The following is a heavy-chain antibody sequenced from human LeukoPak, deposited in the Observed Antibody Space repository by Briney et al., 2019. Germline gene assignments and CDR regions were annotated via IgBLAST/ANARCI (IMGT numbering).Heavy chain of an antibody. CDR1: GYRFPTYV. CDR3: ARGGVGVNWFDP. Sequence: ASVKVSCKTSGYRFPTYVITWVRQAPGQGLEWMGWIAPYNGNMNYARKFQDRVTMTTDTSTSTAYMEVRSLRSDDTAVYYCARGGVGVNWFDPWGQGTLVTVSS. V-gene: IGHV1-18*01. CDR2: IAPYNGNM. J-gene: IGHJ5*02. D-gene: IGHD2-8*01.